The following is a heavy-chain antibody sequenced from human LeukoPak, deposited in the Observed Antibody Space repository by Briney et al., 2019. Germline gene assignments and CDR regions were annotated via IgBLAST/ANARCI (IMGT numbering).Heavy chain of an antibody. CDR1: GFTFSNAW. D-gene: IGHD5-18*01. Sequence: PGGSLRLSCAASGFTFSNAWMSWVRQAPGKGLEWVGRIKSKTDGGTADYAAPVKGRFTISRDDSKNTLYQQMNSLKTEDTAVYYCTTTGSLQNWIQDYWGQGTLVTVSS. J-gene: IGHJ4*02. CDR2: IKSKTDGGTA. V-gene: IGHV3-15*01. CDR3: TTTGSLQNWIQDY.